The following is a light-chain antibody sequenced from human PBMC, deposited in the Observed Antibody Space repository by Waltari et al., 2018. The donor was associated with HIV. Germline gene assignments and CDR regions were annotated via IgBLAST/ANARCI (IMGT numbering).Light chain of an antibody. V-gene: IGLV3-19*01. J-gene: IGLJ3*02. CDR3: NSRDSSANHLV. Sequence: SSELPQDPAVSVALGQTVRITCQGVSLKNYYTSWYQHKPGQAPLLVIYGPNNRPSGIPDRFSCSSSGNTASLTITGAHAEDEADYYCNSRDSSANHLVFGGGTKLTVL. CDR2: GPN. CDR1: SLKNYY.